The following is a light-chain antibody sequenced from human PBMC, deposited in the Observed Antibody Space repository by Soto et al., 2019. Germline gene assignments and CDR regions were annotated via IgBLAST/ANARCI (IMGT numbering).Light chain of an antibody. J-gene: IGKJ5*01. CDR2: DAS. Sequence: EIVLTQSPATLSLSPGERATLSCRASQSVSSYLAWYQQKPDQDPRLLLYDASNSSTGIPARFSGSGSGTEFTLTISSLQPADFAVYYCQQRSNWPPAFGQGTPLEIK. CDR3: QQRSNWPPA. CDR1: QSVSSY. V-gene: IGKV3-11*01.